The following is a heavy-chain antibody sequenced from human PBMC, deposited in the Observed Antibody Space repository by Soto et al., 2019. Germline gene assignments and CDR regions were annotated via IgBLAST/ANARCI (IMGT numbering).Heavy chain of an antibody. J-gene: IGHJ5*02. CDR3: VRLRYHLPSSVLWLVP. V-gene: IGHV4-34*01. CDR2: INHVGGT. Sequence: SETLSLTCAVYVGFLSESYWTWIRQPPGKGLEWIGEINHVGGTNYNPSLKSRVTMSVDTSQNQFSLRLISVTAADTAMYFCVRLRYHLPSSVLWLVPWGQGNPGTVS. D-gene: IGHD3-22*01. CDR1: VGFLSESY.